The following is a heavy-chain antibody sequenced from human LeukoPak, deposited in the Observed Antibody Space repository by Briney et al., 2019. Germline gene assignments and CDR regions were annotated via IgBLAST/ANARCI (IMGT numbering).Heavy chain of an antibody. CDR2: ISGSGNTI. CDR3: ARDPGITMVRGIIPYYYYYMDV. J-gene: IGHJ6*03. CDR1: GFTFSSYA. Sequence: GGSLRLSCAASGFTFSSYAMSWVRQAPGKGLEWVSAISGSGNTIYYEDSVRGRFTISRDNAKNSLYLQMNSLRAEDTAVYFCARDPGITMVRGIIPYYYYYMDVWGTGTTVTVSS. D-gene: IGHD3-10*01. V-gene: IGHV3-23*01.